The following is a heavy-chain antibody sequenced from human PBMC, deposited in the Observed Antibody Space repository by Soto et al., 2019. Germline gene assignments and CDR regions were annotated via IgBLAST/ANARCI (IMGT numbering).Heavy chain of an antibody. CDR2: ISSSSSTI. J-gene: IGHJ4*02. V-gene: IGHV3-48*02. D-gene: IGHD1-26*01. CDR1: GFSFNSYS. Sequence: VSXRLSCAASGFSFNSYSMNWVRRAPVKGLEWVSYISSSSSTIYYADSVKGRFTISRDNAKNSVYLQMNSLRDEDTAVYYCARAGGTLGPTTSVLYYFEYWGQGTLVTVSS. CDR3: ARAGGTLGPTTSVLYYFEY.